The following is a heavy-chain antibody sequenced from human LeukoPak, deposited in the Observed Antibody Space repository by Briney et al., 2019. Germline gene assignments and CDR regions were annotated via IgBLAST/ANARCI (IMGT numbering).Heavy chain of an antibody. Sequence: GGSLRLSCAASGFTFSTYWMSWFRQAPGKGLEWVANINQDGGKTYYVGSVQGRFTISRDNAKNSLYLQMNSLRAEDTAVYYCATYYGLGSWSDYWGQGTLVTVSS. CDR3: ATYYGLGSWSDY. CDR2: INQDGGKT. V-gene: IGHV3-7*01. CDR1: GFTFSTYW. J-gene: IGHJ4*02. D-gene: IGHD3-10*01.